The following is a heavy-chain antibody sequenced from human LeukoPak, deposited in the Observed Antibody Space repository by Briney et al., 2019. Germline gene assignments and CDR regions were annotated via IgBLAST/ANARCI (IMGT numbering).Heavy chain of an antibody. J-gene: IGHJ3*02. Sequence: ASVKVSCKASGYTFTSYGISWVRQAPGQGLEWMGWISAYNGNTNYAQKLQGRVTMTTDTSTSTAYMELRSLRSDDTAVYYCARQAYYYDSSGYYYLYAFDIWGQGTMVTVSS. D-gene: IGHD3-22*01. CDR1: GYTFTSYG. CDR3: ARQAYYYDSSGYYYLYAFDI. CDR2: ISAYNGNT. V-gene: IGHV1-18*01.